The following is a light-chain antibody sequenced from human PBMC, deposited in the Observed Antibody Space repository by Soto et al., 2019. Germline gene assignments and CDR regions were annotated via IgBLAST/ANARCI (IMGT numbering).Light chain of an antibody. CDR2: GAS. Sequence: VMTQSPATLSVSPGERATLSCRASQSVSSSLARYQQKPGQAPRLLIYGASTRATGIPARFSGSGSGTEFTLTISSLQSEDFALYYCQQYNNWWTFGQGTKVQIK. CDR1: QSVSSS. V-gene: IGKV3-15*01. J-gene: IGKJ1*01. CDR3: QQYNNWWT.